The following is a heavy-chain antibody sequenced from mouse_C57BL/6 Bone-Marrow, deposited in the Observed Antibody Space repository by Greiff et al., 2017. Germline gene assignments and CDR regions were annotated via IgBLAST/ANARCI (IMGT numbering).Heavy chain of an antibody. CDR2: IDPSDSYT. V-gene: IGHV1-69*01. J-gene: IGHJ3*01. D-gene: IGHD2-3*01. CDR3: ARDGYTWFAC. Sequence: VQLQQPGAELVMPGASVKLSCKASGFTFPSYWLHWVKQRPGPGLEWIGEIDPSDSYTNYNQKFKGESTLPLDKASITAYMQLSSLTSEDSAVYYCARDGYTWFACWGPGTLVTVSA. CDR1: GFTFPSYW.